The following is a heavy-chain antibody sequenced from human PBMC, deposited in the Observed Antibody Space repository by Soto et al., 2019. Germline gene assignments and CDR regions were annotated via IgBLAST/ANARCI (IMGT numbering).Heavy chain of an antibody. D-gene: IGHD3-22*01. V-gene: IGHV3-30-3*01. CDR1: GFTFSSYA. CDR3: ARDRGLYDSSGYYHGHAFDI. CDR2: ISYDGSNK. Sequence: SLRLSCAASGFTFSSYAMHWVRHSPGNGLEWLAVISYDGSNKYYADSVKGRFTISRDNSKNTLYLQMNSLRAEDTAAYYCARDRGLYDSSGYYHGHAFDIWGQGTMVTVSS. J-gene: IGHJ3*02.